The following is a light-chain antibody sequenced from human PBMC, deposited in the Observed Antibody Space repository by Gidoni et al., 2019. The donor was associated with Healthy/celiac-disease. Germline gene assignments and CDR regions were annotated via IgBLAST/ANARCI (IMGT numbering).Light chain of an antibody. CDR3: QQSYSTPPWT. V-gene: IGKV1-39*01. CDR1: QSISSY. Sequence: DIQMTQSPSSLSASVGDRVTITCRASQSISSYLNWYQQKPGKAPKLLIYAASSLQSGVPSRFSGSGSWTDFTLTISSLQPEDFATYYCQQSYSTPPWTFGQGTKVEIK. CDR2: AAS. J-gene: IGKJ1*01.